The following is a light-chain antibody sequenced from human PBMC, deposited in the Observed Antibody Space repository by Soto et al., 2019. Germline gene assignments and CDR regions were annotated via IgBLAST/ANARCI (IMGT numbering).Light chain of an antibody. CDR3: QSYDNSLNGWV. V-gene: IGLV1-40*01. CDR2: GDK. J-gene: IGLJ3*02. CDR1: RSNIGAGYE. Sequence: QSVLTQPPSVSGAPGQRVTISCTGNRSNIGAGYEVHWYRQLPGTAPKLLIYGDKNRPSGVPDRFSGSKSGTSASLAITGLQADDEADYYCQSYDNSLNGWVFGGGTKLTVL.